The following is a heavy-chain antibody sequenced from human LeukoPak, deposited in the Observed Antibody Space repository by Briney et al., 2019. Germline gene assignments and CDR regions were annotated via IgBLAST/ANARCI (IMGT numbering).Heavy chain of an antibody. CDR1: GLTFSSYS. Sequence: PGGSLRLSCAASGLTFSSYSMNWVREAPGKGLEWVSSISSSSSYIYYADSVKGRFTISRDNAKNSLYLQMNSLRAEDTAVYYCARDVRIAVAGTLWYYYYMDVWGKGTTVTVSS. CDR2: ISSSSSYI. D-gene: IGHD6-19*01. V-gene: IGHV3-21*01. CDR3: ARDVRIAVAGTLWYYYYMDV. J-gene: IGHJ6*03.